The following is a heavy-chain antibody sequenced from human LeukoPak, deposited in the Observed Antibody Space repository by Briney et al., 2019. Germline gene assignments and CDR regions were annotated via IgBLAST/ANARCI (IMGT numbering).Heavy chain of an antibody. V-gene: IGHV3-23*01. CDR1: GFTFSIYA. CDR3: ARSPYDFWSGYPKDCYYYMDV. Sequence: PGGSLRLSCAASGFTFSIYAMSWVRQAPGKGLQWVSSITSSGDGTYYADSVKGRFTISRDNSENMLYLQMNSLRAEDTAVYYCARSPYDFWSGYPKDCYYYMDVWGKGTTVTVSS. D-gene: IGHD3-3*01. CDR2: ITSSGDGT. J-gene: IGHJ6*03.